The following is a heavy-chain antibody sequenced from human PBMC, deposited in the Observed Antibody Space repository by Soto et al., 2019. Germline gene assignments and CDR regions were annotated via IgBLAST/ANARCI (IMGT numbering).Heavy chain of an antibody. V-gene: IGHV1-3*04. J-gene: IGHJ4*02. CDR1: GYTFANYA. Sequence: QVQLVQSGAEVKKPGASVKVSCTAFGYTFANYAIHWVRQAPGQRPEWMGWINTGKGNTEYSQEIQDRVTITRDTSASTAYLELSGLRSEDTAIYYCARAGDDCRTTKCYVIDYWGQGTLVTVSS. CDR2: INTGKGNT. D-gene: IGHD2-2*01. CDR3: ARAGDDCRTTKCYVIDY.